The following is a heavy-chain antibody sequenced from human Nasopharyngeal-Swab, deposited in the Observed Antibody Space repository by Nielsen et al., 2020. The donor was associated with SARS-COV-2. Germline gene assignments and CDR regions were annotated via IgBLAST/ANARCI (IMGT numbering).Heavy chain of an antibody. CDR3: ARDPGIAAAGTFDY. CDR1: GFTFSSYS. V-gene: IGHV3-21*01. CDR2: ISSSSSYI. J-gene: IGHJ4*02. D-gene: IGHD6-13*01. Sequence: GGSLRLSCAASGFTFSSYSMNWVRQAPGKGLEWVSSISSSSSYIYYADSVKGRFTISRDNAKNSLYLQMNSLRAEDTAVYYCARDPGIAAAGTFDYWGQGTLVTVPS.